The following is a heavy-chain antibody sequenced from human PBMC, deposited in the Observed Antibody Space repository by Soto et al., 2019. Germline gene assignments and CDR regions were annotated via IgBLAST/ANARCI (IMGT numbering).Heavy chain of an antibody. J-gene: IGHJ4*02. CDR2: IKQDESEK. CDR3: ARLVSAAANDY. V-gene: IGHV3-7*04. CDR1: GFTFSSYW. D-gene: IGHD1-26*01. Sequence: EVQLVESGGGLVQPGGSLRLSCAVSGFTFSSYWMSWVRQAPGKGLEWVANIKQDESEKYYMDSVKGRFTISRDNAKNSLYLQMNSLRDEDTAVYYCARLVSAAANDYWGQGTMVIVSS.